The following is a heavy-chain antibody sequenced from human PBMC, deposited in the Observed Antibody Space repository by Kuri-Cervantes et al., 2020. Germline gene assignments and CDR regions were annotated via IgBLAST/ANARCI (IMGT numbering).Heavy chain of an antibody. J-gene: IGHJ4*02. CDR3: AKDIQWELLNYFDY. CDR1: GFTFDDYT. Sequence: GESLKISCAASGFTFDDYTMHWVRQAPGKGLEWVSLISWDGGSTYYADSVKGRFTISRDNAKNSLYLQMNSLRAEDTALYYCAKDIQWELLNYFDYWGQGTLVTVSS. D-gene: IGHD1-26*01. CDR2: ISWDGGST. V-gene: IGHV3-43*01.